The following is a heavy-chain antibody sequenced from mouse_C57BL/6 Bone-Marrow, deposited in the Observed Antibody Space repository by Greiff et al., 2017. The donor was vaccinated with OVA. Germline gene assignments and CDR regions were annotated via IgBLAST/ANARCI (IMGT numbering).Heavy chain of an antibody. J-gene: IGHJ1*03. CDR2: INYDGSST. D-gene: IGHD2-14*01. Sequence: EVQVVESEGGLVQPGSSMKLSCTASGFTFSDYYMAWVRQVPEKGLEWVANINYDGSSTYYLDSLKSRFIISRDNAKNILYLQMSSLKSEDTATYYCARGVPYWYFDVWGTGTTVTVSS. CDR1: GFTFSDYY. V-gene: IGHV5-16*01. CDR3: ARGVPYWYFDV.